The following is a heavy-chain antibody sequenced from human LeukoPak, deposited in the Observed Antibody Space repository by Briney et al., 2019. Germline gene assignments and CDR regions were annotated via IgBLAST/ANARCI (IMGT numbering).Heavy chain of an antibody. CDR3: AADPAVYCSSTSCQGLPDY. Sequence: GTSVKVSCKASGFTFTSSAMQWVRQARGQRLEWIGWIVVGSGNTNYAQKFQERVTITRDTSTSTAYMELSSLRSEDTAVYYCAADPAVYCSSTSCQGLPDYWGQGTLVTISS. D-gene: IGHD2-2*01. V-gene: IGHV1-58*02. CDR2: IVVGSGNT. J-gene: IGHJ4*02. CDR1: GFTFTSSA.